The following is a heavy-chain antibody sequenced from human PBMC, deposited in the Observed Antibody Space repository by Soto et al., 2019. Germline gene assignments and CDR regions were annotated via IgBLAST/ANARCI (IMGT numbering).Heavy chain of an antibody. CDR3: ARGGSAGAVASASHI. V-gene: IGHV1-69*13. CDR1: GGTFSSYG. J-gene: IGHJ3*02. CDR2: IIPIFGTA. D-gene: IGHD6-19*01. Sequence: SVKVSCKASGGTFSSYGISWVRQAPGQGLEWMGGIIPIFGTANYAQESQGSVTLTADESTSTAYMELSSLRSEDTAVYCCARGGSAGAVASASHIWGQGTMVT.